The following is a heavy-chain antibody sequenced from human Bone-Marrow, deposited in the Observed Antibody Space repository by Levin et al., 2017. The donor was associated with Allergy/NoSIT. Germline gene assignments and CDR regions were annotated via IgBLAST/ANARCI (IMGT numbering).Heavy chain of an antibody. CDR2: IYFSGNP. Sequence: KSSETLSLTCTVSGGSISSSSYYWGWIRQPPGKGLEWIASIYFSGNPQYNPSLKSRVNIFVDTSKNQFSLKLSSVTASDTAVYYCARRLGPTWYFDLWGRGTLVTVSS. J-gene: IGHJ2*01. V-gene: IGHV4-39*01. CDR1: GGSISSSSYY. CDR3: ARRLGPTWYFDL. D-gene: IGHD1-26*01.